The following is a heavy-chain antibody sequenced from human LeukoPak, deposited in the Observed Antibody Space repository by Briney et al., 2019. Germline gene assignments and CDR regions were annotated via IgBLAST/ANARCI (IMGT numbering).Heavy chain of an antibody. CDR1: GYTFTGYY. Sequence: ASVKVSCKASGYTFTGYYMHWVRQAPGQGLEWMGWINPNSGGTNYAQKLQGRVTMTTDTSTSTAYMELRSLRSDDTAVYYCARDVDYGDYDYFDYWGQGTLVTVSS. CDR3: ARDVDYGDYDYFDY. CDR2: INPNSGGT. V-gene: IGHV1-2*02. D-gene: IGHD4-17*01. J-gene: IGHJ4*02.